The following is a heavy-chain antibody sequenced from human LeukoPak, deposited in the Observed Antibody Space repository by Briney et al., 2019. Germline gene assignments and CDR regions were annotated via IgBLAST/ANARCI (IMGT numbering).Heavy chain of an antibody. CDR2: IYHSGST. J-gene: IGHJ6*02. CDR3: AGYCSSTSCYYLVYYYYGMDV. Sequence: PGGSLRLSCAASGFTVSSNYMSWVRQPPGKGLEWLGEIYHSGSTNYNPSLKSRVTISVDKSKNQFSLKLSSVTAADTAVYYCAGYCSSTSCYYLVYYYYGMDVWGQGTTVTVSS. V-gene: IGHV4-4*02. CDR1: GFTVSSNY. D-gene: IGHD2-2*01.